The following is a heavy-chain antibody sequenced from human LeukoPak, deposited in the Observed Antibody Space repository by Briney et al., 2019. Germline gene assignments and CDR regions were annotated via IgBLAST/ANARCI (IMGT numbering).Heavy chain of an antibody. Sequence: EALQISCKGSGHSVTSYLIGWVRQLPGKLLQLMVIIYPDDSDTRYSPSFLDHVTISADHSISPSYLQRRLLNPSDTAHNHCARGPRRYYFDSWGQGTLVTVSS. D-gene: IGHD4-17*01. V-gene: IGHV5-51*01. J-gene: IGHJ4*02. CDR1: GHSVTSYL. CDR3: ARGPRRYYFDS. CDR2: IYPDDSDT.